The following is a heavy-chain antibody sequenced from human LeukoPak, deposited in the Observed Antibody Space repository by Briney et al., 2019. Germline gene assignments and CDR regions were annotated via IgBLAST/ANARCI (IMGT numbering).Heavy chain of an antibody. V-gene: IGHV1-2*02. CDR1: GYTFTGYY. CDR2: INPNSGDT. CDR3: AREEGFCRTTSCSAPFDY. Sequence: ASVKVSCKASGYTFTGYYMHWVRQAPGQGLEWMGWINPNSGDTIYAQKFQGRVTMTRDTSITTAYMELSRLTSDDTAMCYCAREEGFCRTTSCSAPFDYWGQGTLVTVSS. J-gene: IGHJ4*02. D-gene: IGHD2-2*01.